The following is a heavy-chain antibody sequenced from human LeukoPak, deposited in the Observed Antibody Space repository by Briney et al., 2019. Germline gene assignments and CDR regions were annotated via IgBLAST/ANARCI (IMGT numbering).Heavy chain of an antibody. CDR2: ISSSSSYI. D-gene: IGHD6-13*01. CDR3: ARGGPTRAAAADFDY. Sequence: KSGGPLRLSCAASGFTVSSNYMSWVRKTPGKALEWVSSISSSSSYIYYADSVKGRFTISRDNAKNSLDLQMNSLRAEDTAVYYCARGGPTRAAAADFDYWGQGTLVTVSS. J-gene: IGHJ4*02. V-gene: IGHV3-21*01. CDR1: GFTVSSNY.